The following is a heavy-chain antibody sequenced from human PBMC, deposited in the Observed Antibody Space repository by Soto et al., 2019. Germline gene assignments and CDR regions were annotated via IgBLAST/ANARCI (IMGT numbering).Heavy chain of an antibody. CDR1: GLTVSTNY. CDR3: ARDYDTSRGDWAYYGIDV. V-gene: IGHV3-66*01. D-gene: IGHD3-9*01. CDR2: IYYGVTT. Sequence: EVQLVESGGGLVQPGGSLRISCAASGLTVSTNYMSWVRQAPGKGLEWVSIIYYGVTTYYADSVKGRFTISRDDSKNTLYLQMHSLRAEDTAVYYCARDYDTSRGDWAYYGIDVWGQGTTVTVSS. J-gene: IGHJ6*02.